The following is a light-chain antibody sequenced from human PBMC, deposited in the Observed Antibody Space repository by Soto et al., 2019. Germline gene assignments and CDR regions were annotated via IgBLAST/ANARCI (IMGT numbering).Light chain of an antibody. CDR3: QQYNSYPGT. V-gene: IGKV1-5*01. CDR2: DAS. J-gene: IGKJ1*01. Sequence: DIQITQSPSTLSSSVGDRVTITCLASQSISSWLAWYQQKPGKAPKLLIYDASSLESGVPSRFSGSGSGTEFTLTISSLQPDDFATYYCQQYNSYPGTFGQGTKVDIK. CDR1: QSISSW.